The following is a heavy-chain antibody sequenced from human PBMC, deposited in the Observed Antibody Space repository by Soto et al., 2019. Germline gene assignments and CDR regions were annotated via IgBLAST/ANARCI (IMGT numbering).Heavy chain of an antibody. CDR2: IYYSGST. CDR3: AGGIAAAGDFDY. V-gene: IGHV4-59*01. D-gene: IGHD6-13*01. CDR1: GGSISSYY. J-gene: IGHJ4*02. Sequence: SVTCTVSGGSISSYYWSWIRQPPGKGLEWIGYIYYSGSTNYNPSLKSRVTISVDTSKNQFSLKLSSVTAADTAVYYCAGGIAAAGDFDYWGQGTLVTVSS.